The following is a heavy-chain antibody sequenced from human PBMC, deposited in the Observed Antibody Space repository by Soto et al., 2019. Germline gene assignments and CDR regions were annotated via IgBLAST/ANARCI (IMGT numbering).Heavy chain of an antibody. V-gene: IGHV1-69*13. D-gene: IGHD5-12*01. Sequence: GASVKVSCKASGGTFSSYAISWVRQAPGQGLEWMGGIIPIFGTANYAQKFQGRVTITADESTSTAYMELSSLRSEDTAVYYCARGLPPRGYSGYDSFDYWGQGTLVTVSS. CDR2: IIPIFGTA. J-gene: IGHJ4*02. CDR1: GGTFSSYA. CDR3: ARGLPPRGYSGYDSFDY.